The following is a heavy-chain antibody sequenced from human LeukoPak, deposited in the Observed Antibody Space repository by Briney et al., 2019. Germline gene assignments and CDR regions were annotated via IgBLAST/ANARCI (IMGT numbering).Heavy chain of an antibody. Sequence: PGGSLRLSCAASGFTFRSYWMSWVRQAPGKGLEWVANIKQDGSEKYYVDSVKGRFTISRDNADNSLYLQMNSLRAEDTALYYCAKGPWGGYYYPDFDYWGQGTLVTVSS. J-gene: IGHJ4*02. V-gene: IGHV3-7*03. D-gene: IGHD3-22*01. CDR1: GFTFRSYW. CDR3: AKGPWGGYYYPDFDY. CDR2: IKQDGSEK.